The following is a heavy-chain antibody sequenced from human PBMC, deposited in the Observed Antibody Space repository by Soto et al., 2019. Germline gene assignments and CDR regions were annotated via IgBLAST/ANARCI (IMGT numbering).Heavy chain of an antibody. CDR3: ARLQGDYEMDWFDP. CDR2: INSDGSST. V-gene: IGHV3-74*01. Sequence: EVQLVESGGGLVQPGGSLRLSCAASGFTFSSYWMHWVRQARGKGLVWVSRINSDGSSTSYADSVKGRFTISRDNAKNTLYLQMNSLRAEDTAVYYCARLQGDYEMDWFDPWGQGTLVTVSS. J-gene: IGHJ5*02. CDR1: GFTFSSYW. D-gene: IGHD4-17*01.